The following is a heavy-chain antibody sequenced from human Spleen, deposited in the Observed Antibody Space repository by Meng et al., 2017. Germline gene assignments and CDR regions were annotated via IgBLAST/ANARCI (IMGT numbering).Heavy chain of an antibody. J-gene: IGHJ4*02. CDR2: INHSGST. Sequence: QVQLQGPVPGLVKPSGTLSLTCVVSGGSFSDYYWSWIRQPPGKGLEWIGEINHSGSTNSNPSLESRATISVDTSQNNLSLKLSSVTAADSAVYYCARGPTTMAHDFDYWGQGTLVTVFS. D-gene: IGHD4-11*01. CDR1: GGSFSDYY. CDR3: ARGPTTMAHDFDY. V-gene: IGHV4-34*02.